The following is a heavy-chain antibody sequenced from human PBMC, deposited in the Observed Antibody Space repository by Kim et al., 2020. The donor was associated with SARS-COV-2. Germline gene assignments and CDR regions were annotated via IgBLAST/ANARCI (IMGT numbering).Heavy chain of an antibody. V-gene: IGHV3-33*01. Sequence: YADSVKGRFTISRDNSKNTLYLQMNSLRAEDTAVYYCARARGNYYYYMDVWGKRDHGHRLL. CDR3: ARARGNYYYYMDV. J-gene: IGHJ6*03. D-gene: IGHD3-10*01.